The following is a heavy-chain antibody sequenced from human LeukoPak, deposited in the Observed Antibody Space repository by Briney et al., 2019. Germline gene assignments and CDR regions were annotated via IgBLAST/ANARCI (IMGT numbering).Heavy chain of an antibody. CDR3: AKGRMVVVTAILLDF. J-gene: IGHJ4*02. D-gene: IGHD2-21*02. V-gene: IGHV3-23*01. CDR2: ISDSGRNT. CDR1: GFTFSTYG. Sequence: AGGTLRLSCAASGFTFSTYGIIWVRQAPGKGLEWVAAISDSGRNTYYPDSVKGRFTVSRDSSTNTVSLQMNSLRAEDTAVYFCAKGRMVVVTAILLDFWGQGTLVTVSS.